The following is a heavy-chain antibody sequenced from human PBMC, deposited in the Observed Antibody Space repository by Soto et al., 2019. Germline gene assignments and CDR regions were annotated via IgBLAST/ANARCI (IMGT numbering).Heavy chain of an antibody. CDR3: ARVGYYDSSGYSIHYYYYYGMDV. CDR2: MNPNSGNT. J-gene: IGHJ6*02. D-gene: IGHD3-22*01. Sequence: ASVNVSCKASGYTFTSYDINWVRQATGQGLEWMGWMNPNSGNTGYAQKFQGRVTMTRNTSISTAYMELSSLRSEDTAVYYCARVGYYDSSGYSIHYYYYYGMDVWGQGTTVTVSS. CDR1: GYTFTSYD. V-gene: IGHV1-8*01.